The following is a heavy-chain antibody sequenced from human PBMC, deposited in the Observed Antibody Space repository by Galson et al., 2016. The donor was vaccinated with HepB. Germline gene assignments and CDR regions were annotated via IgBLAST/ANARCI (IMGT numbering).Heavy chain of an antibody. CDR1: GLSFSDTF. J-gene: IGHJ3*02. CDR2: IRNKADGGTT. CDR3: VTGATNAFNI. D-gene: IGHD1-26*01. V-gene: IGHV3-15*07. Sequence: SLRLSCAASGLSFSDTFMNWVRQAPGKGLEWVGHIRNKADGGTTDFAAPVKGRFTIPSDDSKNTLYLQLNSLKTEDSAVYYCVTGATNAFNIWGQGTLVTVSS.